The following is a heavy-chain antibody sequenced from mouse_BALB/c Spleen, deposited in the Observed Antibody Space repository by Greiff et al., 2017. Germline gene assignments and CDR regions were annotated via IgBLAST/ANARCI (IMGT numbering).Heavy chain of an antibody. V-gene: IGHV1-7*01. CDR2: INPSTGYT. CDR3: AREYGTWCAY. D-gene: IGHD2-10*02. Sequence: VQLQQSGAELAKPGASVKMSCKASGYTFTNYWMHWVRQRPGQGLEWIGYINPSTGYTEYNQKFKDKATLTADKSSSTAYMQLSSLTSEDSAVYYCAREYGTWCAYWGQGTLVTVSA. J-gene: IGHJ3*01. CDR1: GYTFTNYW.